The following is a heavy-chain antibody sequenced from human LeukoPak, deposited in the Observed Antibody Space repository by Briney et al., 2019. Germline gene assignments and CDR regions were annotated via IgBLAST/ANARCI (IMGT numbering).Heavy chain of an antibody. CDR3: AIKFLHRATDYYDSSGYMGY. J-gene: IGHJ4*02. Sequence: PGGSLRLSCAASGFTFSSYGMHWVRQAPGKGLEWVAVISYDGSNKYYADSVKGRFTISRDNSKNTLYLQMNSLRAEDTAVYYYAIKFLHRATDYYDSSGYMGYWGQGTLVTVSS. D-gene: IGHD3-22*01. CDR2: ISYDGSNK. V-gene: IGHV3-30*03. CDR1: GFTFSSYG.